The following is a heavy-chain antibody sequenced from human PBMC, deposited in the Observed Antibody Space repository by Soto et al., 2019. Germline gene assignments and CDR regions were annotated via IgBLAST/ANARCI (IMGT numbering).Heavy chain of an antibody. Sequence: EVQLLESGGGLVQPGGSLKLSCSASGFTFNTHAMSWVRQAPGKGLEWVSGIRSSGDSTYYEDSVKGRFTISRDNSRNMLYLQMNSLRVEDTALYYCAKVVGAIKRSSWGQGTLVTVSS. CDR1: GFTFNTHA. J-gene: IGHJ5*02. D-gene: IGHD1-26*01. V-gene: IGHV3-23*01. CDR2: IRSSGDST. CDR3: AKVVGAIKRSS.